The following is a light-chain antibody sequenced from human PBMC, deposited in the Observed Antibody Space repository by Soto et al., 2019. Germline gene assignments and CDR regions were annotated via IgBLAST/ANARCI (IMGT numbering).Light chain of an antibody. J-gene: IGLJ2*01. CDR3: CSSAGSSTVV. CDR1: SSDVGSYNL. CDR2: EGS. V-gene: IGLV2-23*01. Sequence: QSALTQPASVSGSPGQSITISCTGTSSDVGSYNLVSWYQQHPSKAPKLMIYEGSKRPSGVSNRFSGSKSGNTASLTISGLQAEDEADYYCCSSAGSSTVVFGGGTKLTVL.